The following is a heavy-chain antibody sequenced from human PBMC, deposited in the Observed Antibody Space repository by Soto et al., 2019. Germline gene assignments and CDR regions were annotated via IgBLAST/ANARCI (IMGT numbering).Heavy chain of an antibody. J-gene: IGHJ4*02. V-gene: IGHV3-30*18. CDR2: ISYDGSNK. Sequence: QVQLVESGGGVVQPGRSLRLSCAASGFTFSSYGMHWVRQAPCKGLAWVAVISYDGSNKYYADSVKGRFTISRDNSKNKLYLQMNGLRAEDTAVYYCAKDDWRDDYCDYSGYFDYWCQGTLVTVSS. D-gene: IGHD4-17*01. CDR3: AKDDWRDDYCDYSGYFDY. CDR1: GFTFSSYG.